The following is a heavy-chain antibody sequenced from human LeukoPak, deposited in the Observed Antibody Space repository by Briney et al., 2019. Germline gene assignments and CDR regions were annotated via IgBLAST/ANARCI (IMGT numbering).Heavy chain of an antibody. J-gene: IGHJ6*03. Sequence: GGSLRLSCAASGFTFSNAWMSWVRQAPGKGLEWVGRIKSKTDGGTTDYAAPVKGRFTISRDDSKNTLYLQMNSLKTEDTAVYYCTMEQQLVNYYYYMDVWGKGTTVTVSS. CDR3: TMEQQLVNYYYYMDV. CDR1: GFTFSNAW. V-gene: IGHV3-15*01. D-gene: IGHD6-13*01. CDR2: IKSKTDGGTT.